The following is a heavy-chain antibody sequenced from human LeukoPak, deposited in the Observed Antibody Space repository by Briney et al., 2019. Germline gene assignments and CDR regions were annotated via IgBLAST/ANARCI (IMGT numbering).Heavy chain of an antibody. D-gene: IGHD1-1*01. CDR2: IYYSGRT. CDR3: ARHRWDGTFNFDY. Sequence: SETLSLTCTVSGGSISSSSDFWGWIRQPPGKGLEWIVSIYYSGRTYNNPSLKSRVTISVDTSKNQFSLKLSSVTAADTAVYYCARHRWDGTFNFDYWGRGTLVPVSS. V-gene: IGHV4-39*01. CDR1: GGSISSSSDF. J-gene: IGHJ4*02.